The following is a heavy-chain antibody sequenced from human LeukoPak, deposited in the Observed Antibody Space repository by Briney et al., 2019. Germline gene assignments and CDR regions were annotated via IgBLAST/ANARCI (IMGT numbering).Heavy chain of an antibody. J-gene: IGHJ2*01. D-gene: IGHD4-17*01. CDR1: GFTFSSYA. V-gene: IGHV3-23*01. CDR3: AKEWSGDYGASPYWYFDL. CDR2: FSGSGGST. Sequence: GGSLRLSCAASGFTFSSYAMSWVRQAPGKGLEWVSAFSGSGGSTYYADSVKGRFTISRDNSKNTLYLQMNSLRAEDTAVYYCAKEWSGDYGASPYWYFDLWGRGTLVTVSS.